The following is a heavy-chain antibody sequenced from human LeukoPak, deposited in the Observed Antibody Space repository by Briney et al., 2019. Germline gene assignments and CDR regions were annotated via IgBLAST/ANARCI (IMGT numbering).Heavy chain of an antibody. Sequence: GSLRLSCAASGFTFSSYAMSWVRQAPGKRLEWVSAISGSGGSTYYADSVKGRFTISRDNSKNTLFLQMSSLRAEDTAVYYCAKDRTLFGDWGQGSLVTVSS. D-gene: IGHD3-16*01. V-gene: IGHV3-23*01. CDR2: ISGSGGST. CDR3: AKDRTLFGD. J-gene: IGHJ4*02. CDR1: GFTFSSYA.